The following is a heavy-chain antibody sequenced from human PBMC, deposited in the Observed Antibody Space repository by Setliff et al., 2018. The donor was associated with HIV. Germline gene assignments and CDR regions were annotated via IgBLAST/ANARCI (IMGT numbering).Heavy chain of an antibody. CDR2: INYNGRA. Sequence: SETLSLTCTVSGDSITSNDYYWGWIRPPPGKGLEGIDIINYNGRAYYDPSLKSRVTISVLSSLTQFSLNLRSVTAADSALYSCATYTSNVDWFDPWGQGARVTVSS. J-gene: IGHJ5*02. CDR1: GDSITSNDYY. V-gene: IGHV4-39*01. CDR3: ATYTSNVDWFDP. D-gene: IGHD2-2*02.